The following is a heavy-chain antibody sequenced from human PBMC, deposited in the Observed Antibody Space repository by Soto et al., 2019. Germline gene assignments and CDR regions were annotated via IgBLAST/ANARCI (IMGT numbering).Heavy chain of an antibody. CDR2: ISLSGGST. Sequence: EVQLLESGGGSVQPGGSLRLSCAASGFTFNNYAMNWVRQAPGKGLEWVSGISLSGGSTYSADSVKGRFTISRDSSKNTLYLQMHSLGAEDTALYFCARVVLKGAYYYYGMDVWGQGTTVTVSS. V-gene: IGHV3-23*01. J-gene: IGHJ6*02. CDR1: GFTFNNYA. CDR3: ARVVLKGAYYYYGMDV. D-gene: IGHD2-8*01.